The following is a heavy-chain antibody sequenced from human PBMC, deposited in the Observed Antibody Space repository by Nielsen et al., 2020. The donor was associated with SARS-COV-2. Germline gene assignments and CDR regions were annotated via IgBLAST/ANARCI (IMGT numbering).Heavy chain of an antibody. D-gene: IGHD4-23*01. CDR3: ARLYDYGGWGYYYGMDV. CDR2: IYYSGST. V-gene: IGHV4-59*13. CDR1: GGSISSYY. J-gene: IGHJ6*02. Sequence: SETLSLTCTVSGGSISSYYWSWIRQPPGKGLEWIGYIYYSGSTNYNPSLKSRVTISVDTSKNQFSLKLSSVTAADTAVYYCARLYDYGGWGYYYGMDVWGQGTTVTVSS.